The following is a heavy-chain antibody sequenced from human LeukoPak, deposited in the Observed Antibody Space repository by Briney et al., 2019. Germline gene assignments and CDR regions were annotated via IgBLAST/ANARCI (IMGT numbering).Heavy chain of an antibody. CDR3: ARELTGDLGTDY. J-gene: IGHJ4*02. Sequence: GESLKISCAASGFTFSSYWMHWVRQAPGKGLVWVSRINSDGSSTSYADSVKGRFTISRDNAKNTLYLQMNSLRAEDTAVYYCARELTGDLGTDYWGQGTLVTVSS. CDR1: GFTFSSYW. CDR2: INSDGSST. V-gene: IGHV3-74*01. D-gene: IGHD7-27*01.